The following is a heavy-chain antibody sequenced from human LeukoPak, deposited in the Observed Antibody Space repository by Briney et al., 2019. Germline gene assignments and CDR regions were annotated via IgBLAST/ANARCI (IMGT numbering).Heavy chain of an antibody. CDR1: GYTLTELS. CDR2: FDPEDGET. Sequence: ASVKVSCKVSGYTLTELSMHWVRQAPGKGLEWMGGFDPEDGETIYAQKFQGRVTMTEDTSTDTAYMELSSLRSEDTVVYYCATTLGYCSGGSCYSGWFDPWGQGTLVTVSS. D-gene: IGHD2-15*01. J-gene: IGHJ5*02. V-gene: IGHV1-24*01. CDR3: ATTLGYCSGGSCYSGWFDP.